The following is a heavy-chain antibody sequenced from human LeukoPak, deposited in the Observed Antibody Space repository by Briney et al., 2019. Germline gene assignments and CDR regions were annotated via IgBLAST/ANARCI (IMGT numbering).Heavy chain of an antibody. Sequence: GGSLRLSCAASGFTFSSYAMHWVRQAPGKGLEWVAVISYDGSNKYYADSVRGRFTISRDNSKNTLYLQMNSLRAEDTAVYYCARWRQLGYYFDYWGQGTLVTVSS. CDR2: ISYDGSNK. CDR1: GFTFSSYA. J-gene: IGHJ4*02. CDR3: ARWRQLGYYFDY. D-gene: IGHD1-1*01. V-gene: IGHV3-30-3*01.